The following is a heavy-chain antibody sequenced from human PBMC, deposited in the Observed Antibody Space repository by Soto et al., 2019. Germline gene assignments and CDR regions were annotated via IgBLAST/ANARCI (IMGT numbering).Heavy chain of an antibody. D-gene: IGHD2-2*01. CDR2: ISGSGGST. CDR3: AKSSLGVVVPAALAPYLFDY. J-gene: IGHJ4*02. CDR1: GFTFSSYA. Sequence: GGSLRLSCAASGFTFSSYAMSWVRQAPGKGLEWVSAISGSGGSTYYADSVKGRFTISRDNSKNTLYLQMNSLRAEDTAVYYCAKSSLGVVVPAALAPYLFDYWGQGTLVTVSS. V-gene: IGHV3-23*01.